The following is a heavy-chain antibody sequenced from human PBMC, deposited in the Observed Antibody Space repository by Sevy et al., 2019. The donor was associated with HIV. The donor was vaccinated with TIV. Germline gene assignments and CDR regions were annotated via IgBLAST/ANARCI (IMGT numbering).Heavy chain of an antibody. J-gene: IGHJ4*02. CDR3: AREGDSSSWWYYFDY. CDR2: INPSGGST. Sequence: ASVKVSCKASGYTFTSYYMHWVRQAPGQGLEWMGIINPSGGSTSYAQKFQGRVTMTSDTSTSTVYMELRSLRSEDTAVYYCAREGDSSSWWYYFDYWGQGTLVTVSS. D-gene: IGHD6-13*01. CDR1: GYTFTSYY. V-gene: IGHV1-46*01.